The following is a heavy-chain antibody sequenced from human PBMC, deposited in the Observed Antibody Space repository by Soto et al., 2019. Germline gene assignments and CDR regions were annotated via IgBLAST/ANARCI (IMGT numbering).Heavy chain of an antibody. D-gene: IGHD4-17*01. CDR2: INPNSGGT. Sequence: ASVKVSCKASGYTFTGFYIHWVRQAPGQGLEWMGWINPNSGGTNYAQKFQGWVTMTRDTSINTAYMELSRLRSDDTAVYYCATSRGGDSGDYPFDYWGQGTLVTVSS. CDR3: ATSRGGDSGDYPFDY. J-gene: IGHJ4*02. CDR1: GYTFTGFY. V-gene: IGHV1-2*04.